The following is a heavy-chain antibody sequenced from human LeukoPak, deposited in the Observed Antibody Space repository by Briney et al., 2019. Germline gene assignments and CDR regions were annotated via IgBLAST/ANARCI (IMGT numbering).Heavy chain of an antibody. D-gene: IGHD4-4*01. Sequence: GRSLRLSCAASGFTFDDYAMHWVRQAPGNGLEWVSGISWNSGSIGYADSVKGRFTISRDNAKNSLYLQMNSLRAEDTALYYCAKVGDYXSNYAYYDYWGQGTLVTVSS. CDR2: ISWNSGSI. V-gene: IGHV3-9*01. CDR3: AKVGDYXSNYAYYDY. J-gene: IGHJ4*02. CDR1: GFTFDDYA.